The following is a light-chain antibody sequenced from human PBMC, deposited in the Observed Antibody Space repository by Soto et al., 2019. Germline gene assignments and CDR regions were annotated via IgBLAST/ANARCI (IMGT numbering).Light chain of an antibody. J-gene: IGLJ3*02. V-gene: IGLV1-44*01. CDR2: SNN. Sequence: QSVLTQRPSASGTPGQRVTISCSGSSSNIGSNTVNWYQHLPGTAPKLLIYSNNQRPSGVPDRFSGSKSGTSASLAISGLQSEDEADYYCAAWDDSLNGWVFGGGTKLTVL. CDR1: SSNIGSNT. CDR3: AAWDDSLNGWV.